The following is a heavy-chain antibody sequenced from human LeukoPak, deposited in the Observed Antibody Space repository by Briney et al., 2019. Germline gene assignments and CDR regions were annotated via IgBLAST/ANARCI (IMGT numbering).Heavy chain of an antibody. D-gene: IGHD1-26*01. CDR2: ISSSSSYI. J-gene: IGHJ4*02. CDR3: ARDSTQWSYSTYYFDY. V-gene: IGHV3-21*01. Sequence: GGYLRLSCAASGFTFSSYSMNWVRPAQGKGLEWVSSISSSSSYIYYEDSVKGRFTISRANGKDSLYLHMNSLRSEDTAVYYCARDSTQWSYSTYYFDYWGQGTLVTVSS. CDR1: GFTFSSYS.